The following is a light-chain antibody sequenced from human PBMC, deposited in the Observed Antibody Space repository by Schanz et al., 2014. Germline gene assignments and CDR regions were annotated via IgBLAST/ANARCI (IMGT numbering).Light chain of an antibody. CDR2: EAS. CDR3: QQYNNWPPLT. J-gene: IGKJ4*01. V-gene: IGKV3D-20*01. CDR1: QSVSSNY. Sequence: EIVLAQSPATLSLSPGERATLSCGASQSVSSNYLAWYQKRPGLAPRLLIYEASSRATGIPDRFSGSGSGAYFTLTIRSLQSEDFAVYYCQQYNNWPPLTFGGGTKVEIK.